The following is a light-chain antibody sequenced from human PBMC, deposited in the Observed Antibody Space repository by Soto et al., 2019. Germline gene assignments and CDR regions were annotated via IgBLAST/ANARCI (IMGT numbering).Light chain of an antibody. V-gene: IGKV1-5*01. Sequence: DIPMTQSPSTLSACVGDRVTITCRASQSISSWLAWYQQKPGKAPKLLIYDASSLESGVPSRFSGSGSGTEFTLTISSLQPDDFATYYCQQYNSYSWTFGQGTKVDI. CDR3: QQYNSYSWT. CDR1: QSISSW. J-gene: IGKJ1*01. CDR2: DAS.